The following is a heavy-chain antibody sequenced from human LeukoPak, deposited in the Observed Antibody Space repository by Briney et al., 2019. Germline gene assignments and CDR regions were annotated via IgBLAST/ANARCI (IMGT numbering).Heavy chain of an antibody. Sequence: PGGSLRLSCAASGFTFSNAWMSWVRQAPGKGLEWVSSISSSSSYIYYADSVKGRFTISRDNAKNSLYLQMNSLRAEDTAVYYCARAAYSSGWYGVLGYWGQGTLVTVSS. CDR2: ISSSSSYI. D-gene: IGHD6-19*01. CDR1: GFTFSNAW. V-gene: IGHV3-21*01. J-gene: IGHJ4*02. CDR3: ARAAYSSGWYGVLGY.